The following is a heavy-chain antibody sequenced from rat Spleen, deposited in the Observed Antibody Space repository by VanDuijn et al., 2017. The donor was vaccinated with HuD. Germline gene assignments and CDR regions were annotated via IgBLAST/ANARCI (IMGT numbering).Heavy chain of an antibody. CDR2: ISYDGSRN. CDR3: ATDQGYGGYSAYWYFDF. D-gene: IGHD1-11*01. CDR1: GFTFSSNW. V-gene: IGHV5-29*01. Sequence: EVQLAESGGGLVQPGRSLKLSCAASGFTFSSNWLNWVRQAPTKGPEWVATISYDGSRNYYRESVKGRFTISRDNAKSTLYLQMDSLRSEDTATYYCATDQGYGGYSAYWYFDFWGPGTMVTVSS. J-gene: IGHJ1*01.